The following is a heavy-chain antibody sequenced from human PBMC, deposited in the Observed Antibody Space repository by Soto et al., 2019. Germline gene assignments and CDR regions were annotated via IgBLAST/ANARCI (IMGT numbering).Heavy chain of an antibody. CDR2: IYYSGST. CDR1: GGSISSGGYY. D-gene: IGHD2-15*01. V-gene: IGHV4-31*03. J-gene: IGHJ6*02. Sequence: QVQLQESGPGLVKPSQTLSLTCTVSGGSISSGGYYWSWIRQHPGKGLEWIGYIYYSGSTYYNPSLKSRVTISVXTXXXXXXXXXXXXXXXXXXXXXXXRGAAKSYXGMDVWGQGTTVTVSS. CDR3: XXRGAAKSYXGMDV.